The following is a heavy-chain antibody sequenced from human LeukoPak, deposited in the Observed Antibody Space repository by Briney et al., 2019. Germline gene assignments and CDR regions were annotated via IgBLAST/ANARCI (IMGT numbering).Heavy chain of an antibody. CDR3: ARGLSRHPTYYDFWSGYSHIPYYFDY. V-gene: IGHV4-34*01. D-gene: IGHD3-3*01. CDR1: GGSFSGYY. J-gene: IGHJ4*02. Sequence: PSETLSLTCAVYGGSFSGYYRSWIRQPPGKGLEWIGEINHSGSTNYNPSLKSRVTISVDTSKNQFSLKLSSVTAADTAVYYCARGLSRHPTYYDFWSGYSHIPYYFDYWGQGTLVTVSS. CDR2: INHSGST.